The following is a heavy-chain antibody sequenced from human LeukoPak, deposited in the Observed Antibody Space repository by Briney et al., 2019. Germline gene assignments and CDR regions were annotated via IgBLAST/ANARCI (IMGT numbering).Heavy chain of an antibody. Sequence: PSETLSLTCAVYGGSFSGYYWSWIRQPPGKGLEWIGEINHSGSTNYNPSLKSRVTISVDTSKSQFSLKLSSVTAADTAVYYCARGSGWYKYYFDYWGQGTLVTVSS. CDR1: GGSFSGYY. CDR2: INHSGST. D-gene: IGHD6-19*01. V-gene: IGHV4-34*01. CDR3: ARGSGWYKYYFDY. J-gene: IGHJ4*02.